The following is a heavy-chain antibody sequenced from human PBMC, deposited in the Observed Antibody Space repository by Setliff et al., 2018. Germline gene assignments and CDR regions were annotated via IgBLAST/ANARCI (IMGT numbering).Heavy chain of an antibody. CDR2: IYYSGST. CDR3: ARGKTFFGAFIRAFDI. D-gene: IGHD3-3*01. CDR1: GYSISSGHY. J-gene: IGHJ3*02. Sequence: PSETLSLTCAVSGYSISSGHYWGWIRQPPGKGLEWIGSIYYSGSTYYNPSLKSRVTISIDTSKNQFSLKLSSVTAADTAVYHCARGKTFFGAFIRAFDIWGQGRMVTVSS. V-gene: IGHV4-38-2*01.